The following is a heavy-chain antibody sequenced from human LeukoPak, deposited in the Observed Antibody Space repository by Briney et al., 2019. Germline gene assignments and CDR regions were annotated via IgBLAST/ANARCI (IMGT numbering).Heavy chain of an antibody. CDR1: GGTFISYA. V-gene: IGHV1-69*01. CDR2: IIPIFGTA. D-gene: IGHD2-8*01. CDR3: ARDCTNGVCYTAYYYYGMDV. J-gene: IGHJ6*02. Sequence: SVKVSCKASGGTFISYAISWVRQAPGQGLEWMGGIIPIFGTANYAQKFQGRVTITADESTSTAYMELSSLRSADTAVYYCARDCTNGVCYTAYYYYGMDVWGQGTTVTVSS.